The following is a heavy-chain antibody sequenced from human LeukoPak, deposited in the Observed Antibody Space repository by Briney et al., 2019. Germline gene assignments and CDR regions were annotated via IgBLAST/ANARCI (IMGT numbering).Heavy chain of an antibody. CDR2: ISGCGGST. Sequence: GGSLRLSCAASGFTLSSYAMSCVRQAPGKGLEWVLAISGCGGSTYYADSVKGRFTISRDNSKNTLYLQMNSLRAEDTAVYYCAKDRELLWNYWFDPWGQGTLVTVSS. J-gene: IGHJ5*02. V-gene: IGHV3-23*01. D-gene: IGHD3-10*01. CDR1: GFTLSSYA. CDR3: AKDRELLWNYWFDP.